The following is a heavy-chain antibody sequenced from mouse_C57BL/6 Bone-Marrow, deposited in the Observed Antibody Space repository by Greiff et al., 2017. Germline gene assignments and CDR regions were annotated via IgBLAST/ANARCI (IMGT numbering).Heavy chain of an antibody. CDR3: AHYYGSSYVWYFDV. CDR1: GYTFTSYD. D-gene: IGHD1-1*01. V-gene: IGHV1-85*01. Sequence: VQLQQSGPELVKPGASVKLSCKASGYTFTSYDINWVKQRPGQGLEWIGWIYPRDGSTKYNEKFKGKATLTVDTSSSTAYMQLSSLTSEDSAVYYCAHYYGSSYVWYFDVWGTGTTVTVSS. J-gene: IGHJ1*03. CDR2: IYPRDGST.